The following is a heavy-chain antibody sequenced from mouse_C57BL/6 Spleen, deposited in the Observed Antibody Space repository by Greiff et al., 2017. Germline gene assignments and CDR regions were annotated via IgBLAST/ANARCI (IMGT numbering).Heavy chain of an antibody. J-gene: IGHJ4*01. Sequence: VHVKQSGAELVKPGASVKLSCTASGFNIKDYYMHWVKQRTEQGLEWIGRIDPEDGETKYAPKFQGKATITADTSSNTAYLQLSSLTSEDTAVYYCARRTYGSSYAMDYWGQGTSVTVSS. CDR2: IDPEDGET. CDR3: ARRTYGSSYAMDY. V-gene: IGHV14-2*01. CDR1: GFNIKDYY. D-gene: IGHD1-1*01.